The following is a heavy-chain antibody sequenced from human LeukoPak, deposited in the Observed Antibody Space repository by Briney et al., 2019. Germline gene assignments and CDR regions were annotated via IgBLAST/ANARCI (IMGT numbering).Heavy chain of an antibody. V-gene: IGHV3-23*01. CDR3: AKRRYDSSGYFDY. J-gene: IGHJ4*02. D-gene: IGHD3-22*01. CDR1: GSTFSGYS. Sequence: GGSLRLSCAASGSTFSGYSMTWVRQAPGKGLEWVSAITGSGAYTDYADSVKGRFTISRDNSENTLYLQMNGLWAADTAVYYCAKRRYDSSGYFDYWGQGTLVTVSS. CDR2: ITGSGAYT.